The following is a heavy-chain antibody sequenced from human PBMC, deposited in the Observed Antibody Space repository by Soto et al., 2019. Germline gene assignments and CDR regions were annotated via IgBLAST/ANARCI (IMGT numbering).Heavy chain of an antibody. V-gene: IGHV1-69*13. CDR3: ARDPGYSSSWYFGAYYYYGMDV. Sequence: SVKVSCKASGGTFSSYAISWVRQAPGQGLEWMGGIIPIFGTANYAQKFQGRVTITADESTSTAYMELSSLRSEDTAVYYCARDPGYSSSWYFGAYYYYGMDVWGQRTTVTVSS. CDR2: IIPIFGTA. D-gene: IGHD6-13*01. CDR1: GGTFSSYA. J-gene: IGHJ6*02.